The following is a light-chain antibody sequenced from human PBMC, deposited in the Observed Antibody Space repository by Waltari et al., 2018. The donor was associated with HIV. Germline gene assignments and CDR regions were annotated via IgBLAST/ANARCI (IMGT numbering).Light chain of an antibody. J-gene: IGKJ1*01. CDR3: QQYGSSLSLT. CDR2: GAS. V-gene: IGKV3-20*01. Sequence: ETVLTQSPGTLSLSPGERATLSCRASQSVSSSYLAWYQQKPGQAPRLLIYGASTRATGIPDRFSGSGSGTDFTLMINRLEPEDFAVYYCQQYGSSLSLTFGQGTKVEIK. CDR1: QSVSSSY.